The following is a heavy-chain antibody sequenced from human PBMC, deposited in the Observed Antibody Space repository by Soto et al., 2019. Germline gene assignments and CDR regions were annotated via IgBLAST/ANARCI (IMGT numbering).Heavy chain of an antibody. CDR2: ISYSGST. V-gene: IGHV4-31*03. CDR1: GGSISSGGYY. J-gene: IGHJ6*02. Sequence: QVQLQESGPGLVKPSQTLSLTCTVSGGSISSGGYYWSWIRQHPGKGLEWIGYISYSGSTYYIPSLKSRVTISVDTSKNQFSLKLSSVTAADTAVYYCARLDYDWLYGMDVWGQGTTVTVSS. CDR3: ARLDYDWLYGMDV. D-gene: IGHD3-16*01.